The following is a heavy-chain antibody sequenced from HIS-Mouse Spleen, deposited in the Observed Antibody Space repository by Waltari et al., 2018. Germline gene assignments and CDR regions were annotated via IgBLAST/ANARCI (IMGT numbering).Heavy chain of an antibody. CDR1: GFTFSSYG. Sequence: QVQLVESGGGVVQPGRSLRLSCAASGFTFSSYGMHWVRQAPGKGVEWVAVISYDGSNKYDADSVKGRFTISRDNSKNTLYLQMNSLRAEDTAVYYCAKDKHHAFDYWGQGTLVTVSS. V-gene: IGHV3-30*18. CDR2: ISYDGSNK. J-gene: IGHJ4*02. CDR3: AKDKHHAFDY.